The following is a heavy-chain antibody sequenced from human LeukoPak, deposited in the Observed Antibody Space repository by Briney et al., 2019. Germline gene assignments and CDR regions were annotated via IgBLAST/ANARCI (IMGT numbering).Heavy chain of an antibody. CDR3: ARSSSTIHRYFDL. D-gene: IGHD2-15*01. J-gene: IGHJ2*01. Sequence: SETLSLTCTVSGGSISSSSYYWGWIRQSPGKGLEWIVSLYYTGATYYNPSLKSRVSTAIDTAKNHFSLNLTSVTAADTATYYCARSSSTIHRYFDLWGRGTLVTVSS. CDR1: GGSISSSSYY. V-gene: IGHV4-39*07. CDR2: LYYTGAT.